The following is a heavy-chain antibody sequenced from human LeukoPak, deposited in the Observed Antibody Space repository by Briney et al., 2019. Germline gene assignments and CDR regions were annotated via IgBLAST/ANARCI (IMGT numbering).Heavy chain of an antibody. J-gene: IGHJ4*02. CDR3: ARLGARQVLDY. Sequence: GGSLRLSCTASGFTFSSYWMSWVRQAPGKGLEWVANIKQDGGEKYYVDSVKGRFTISRDNAKNSLYLQMNSLRAEDAAVYYCARLGARQVLDYWGQGTLVTVSS. D-gene: IGHD4-17*01. V-gene: IGHV3-7*01. CDR1: GFTFSSYW. CDR2: IKQDGGEK.